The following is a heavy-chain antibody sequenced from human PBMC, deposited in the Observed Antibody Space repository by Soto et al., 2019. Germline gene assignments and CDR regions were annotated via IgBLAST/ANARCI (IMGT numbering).Heavy chain of an antibody. CDR3: ARDDSGDYHLDP. Sequence: ASVKVSCKASGYTFTSYAMHWVRQAPGQRLEWMGWISAYNGNTNYAQKLQGRVTMTTDTSTSTAYMELRSLRSDDTAVYYCARDDSGDYHLDPWGQGTLVTVSS. CDR2: ISAYNGNT. CDR1: GYTFTSYA. D-gene: IGHD3-22*01. V-gene: IGHV1-18*01. J-gene: IGHJ5*02.